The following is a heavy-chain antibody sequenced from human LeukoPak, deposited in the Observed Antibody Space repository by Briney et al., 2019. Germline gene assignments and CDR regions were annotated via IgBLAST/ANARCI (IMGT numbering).Heavy chain of an antibody. CDR2: IYYSGST. D-gene: IGHD6-19*01. V-gene: IGHV4-39*01. Sequence: SETLSLTCTVSGGSISSSSYYWGWIRQPPGKGLEWIGSIYYSGSTYYNPSLKSRVTISVDTSKNQFSLKLSSVTAADTAVYYCARSIAVAGIPFDFWGQGTLVTVSS. CDR3: ARSIAVAGIPFDF. CDR1: GGSISSSSYY. J-gene: IGHJ4*02.